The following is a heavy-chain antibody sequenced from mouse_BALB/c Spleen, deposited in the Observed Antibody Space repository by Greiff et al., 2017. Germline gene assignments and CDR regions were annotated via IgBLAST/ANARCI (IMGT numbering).Heavy chain of an antibody. D-gene: IGHD2-4*01. V-gene: IGHV1-80*01. CDR2: VYPGDGDT. Sequence: QVQLQQSGAELVRPGSSVKISCKASGYAFSSYWMNWVKQRPGQGLEWIGQVYPGDGDTNYNGKFKGKATLTADKSSSTAYMQLSSLTSEDSAVYFCARRPTMIGTRAMDYWGQGTSVTVSS. CDR1: GYAFSSYW. CDR3: ARRPTMIGTRAMDY. J-gene: IGHJ4*01.